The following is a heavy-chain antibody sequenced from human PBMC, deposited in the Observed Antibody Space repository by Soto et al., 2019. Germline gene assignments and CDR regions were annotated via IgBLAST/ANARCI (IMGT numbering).Heavy chain of an antibody. V-gene: IGHV3-7*01. Sequence: GGSLRLSCAASGFTFSSYWMSWVRQAPGKGQERVSNIKQDGSEKYYVDSVKGRFTITRDNAKNSIYLQMNSLRAEDTAVYYCARDRYSGYDLSYSGMAVWDQGTTVTVSS. D-gene: IGHD5-12*01. CDR3: ARDRYSGYDLSYSGMAV. J-gene: IGHJ6*02. CDR2: IKQDGSEK. CDR1: GFTFSSYW.